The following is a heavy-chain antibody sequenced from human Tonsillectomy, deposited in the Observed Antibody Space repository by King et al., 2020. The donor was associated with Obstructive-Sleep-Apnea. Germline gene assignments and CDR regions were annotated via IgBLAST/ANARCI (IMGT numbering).Heavy chain of an antibody. D-gene: IGHD3-22*01. J-gene: IGHJ4*02. CDR3: AKVKHYYDSSSYLGNYFDY. V-gene: IGHV3-30*18. CDR1: GFTFSSYG. CDR2: ISHDGSNK. Sequence: VQLVESGGGVVQPGRSLRLSCAASGFTFSSYGMHWVRQAPGKGLEWGAFISHDGSNKYYADSVKGRFTISRDNSKNTLYLKMNSLRPEDTAVYYCAKVKHYYDSSSYLGNYFDYWGQGTLVTVSS.